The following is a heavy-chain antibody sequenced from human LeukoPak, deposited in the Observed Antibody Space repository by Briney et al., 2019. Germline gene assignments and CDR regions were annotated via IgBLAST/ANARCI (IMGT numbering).Heavy chain of an antibody. D-gene: IGHD1-20*01. CDR1: GYTFTSYY. J-gene: IGHJ4*02. Sequence: ASVKASCKASGYTFTSYYMHWVRQAPGQGLEWMGIINPSGGSTSYAQKFQARVTMTRDMSTSTVYMELSSLRSEDTAVYYCARGGVTGTTYWGQGTLVTVSS. CDR2: INPSGGST. CDR3: ARGGVTGTTY. V-gene: IGHV1-46*01.